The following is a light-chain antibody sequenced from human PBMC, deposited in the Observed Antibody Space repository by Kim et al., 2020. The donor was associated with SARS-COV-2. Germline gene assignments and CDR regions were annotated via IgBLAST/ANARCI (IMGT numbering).Light chain of an antibody. CDR1: QGISGW. J-gene: IGKJ1*01. Sequence: AAIGDRVTITRRASQGISGWLAWYEQQPGQAPKLLMYDASTLGNGFPSRFSGSGSGTECPLPISSLQPDDFATYYCQQYSSYSWTFGQGTKVDIK. CDR3: QQYSSYSWT. V-gene: IGKV1-5*01. CDR2: DAS.